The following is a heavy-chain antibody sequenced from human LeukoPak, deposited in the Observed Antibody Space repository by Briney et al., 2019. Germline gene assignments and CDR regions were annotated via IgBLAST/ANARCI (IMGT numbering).Heavy chain of an antibody. Sequence: VGSLRLSCAASGFTFSSYGMSWVRQAPGKGLEWVSAISGSGGSTYYADSVKGRFTISRDNSKNTLYLQMNSLRAEDTAVYYCAKDPYGALDYWGQGTLVTVSS. J-gene: IGHJ4*02. CDR3: AKDPYGALDY. D-gene: IGHD4/OR15-4a*01. CDR1: GFTFSSYG. V-gene: IGHV3-23*01. CDR2: ISGSGGST.